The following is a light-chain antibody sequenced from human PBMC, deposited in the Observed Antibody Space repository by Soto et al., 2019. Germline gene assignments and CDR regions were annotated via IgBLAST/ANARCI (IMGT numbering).Light chain of an antibody. Sequence: DIQMTQSPSTLSASVGDRVTITCRASQSISSWLAWYQQKPGKAPKLLIYKTSNLESGVPSSFSGSGSGTEFSLTISSLQPDDFATYYCQQYKSFSLTFGGGTRVEVK. V-gene: IGKV1-5*03. CDR2: KTS. CDR1: QSISSW. J-gene: IGKJ4*01. CDR3: QQYKSFSLT.